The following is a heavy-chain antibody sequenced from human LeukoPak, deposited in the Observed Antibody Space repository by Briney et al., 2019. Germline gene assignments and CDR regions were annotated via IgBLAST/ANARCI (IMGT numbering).Heavy chain of an antibody. CDR3: AKDIRYYYDRSGFYYDY. D-gene: IGHD3-22*01. CDR1: GFTFSSYA. Sequence: GGSLRLSCAASGFTFSSYAMSWVRQAPGKGLEWVSAISGSGGSTYYADSVKGRFTISRDNSKNTLYLQMNSLRAEDTAVYYCAKDIRYYYDRSGFYYDYWGQGTLLTVSS. CDR2: ISGSGGST. V-gene: IGHV3-23*01. J-gene: IGHJ4*02.